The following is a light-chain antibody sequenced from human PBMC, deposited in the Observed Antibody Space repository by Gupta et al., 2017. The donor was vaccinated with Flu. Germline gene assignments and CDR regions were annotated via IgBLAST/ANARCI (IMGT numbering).Light chain of an antibody. V-gene: IGLV1-40*01. CDR2: GKD. CDR1: TSRDGGNFD. J-gene: IGLJ3*02. CDR3: QTYDTSRTNSAV. Sequence: TTACRGRTSRDGGNFDGGWYQQQPGRTANHLMIGKDNQRSGGAADCSGSESGTTAALAITGVRADDEEDYYCQTYDTSRTNSAVFGGGNKLTVL.